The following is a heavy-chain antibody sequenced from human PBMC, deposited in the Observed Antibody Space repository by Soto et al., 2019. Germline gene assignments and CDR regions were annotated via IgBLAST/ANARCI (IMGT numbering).Heavy chain of an antibody. V-gene: IGHV3-7*01. D-gene: IGHD3-16*01. J-gene: IGHJ4*02. CDR3: ARDIGFDYVN. CDR2: IKEEGSEI. Sequence: GGSLRLSCAVSGFNVMSYWMSWVRQAPGKGLEWVAGIKEEGSEIYYLHSVRGRFSISRDSAGNALHLTMNYLSAEDTGVYFCARDIGFDYVNWGQGTLVTVSS. CDR1: GFNVMSYW.